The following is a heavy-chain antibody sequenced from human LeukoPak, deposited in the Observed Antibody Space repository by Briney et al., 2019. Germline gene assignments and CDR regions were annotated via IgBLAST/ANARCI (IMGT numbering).Heavy chain of an antibody. V-gene: IGHV3-33*01. CDR3: ARVGDGNSWYSDAFDI. J-gene: IGHJ3*02. Sequence: GGSLRLSCAASGFTFSSYGMHWVRQAPGKGLEWVAVIWYDGSNKYYADSVKGRFTISRDNSKNTLYLQMNSLRAEDTAVYYCARVGDGNSWYSDAFDIWGQGTMVTVSS. CDR1: GFTFSSYG. CDR2: IWYDGSNK. D-gene: IGHD6-13*01.